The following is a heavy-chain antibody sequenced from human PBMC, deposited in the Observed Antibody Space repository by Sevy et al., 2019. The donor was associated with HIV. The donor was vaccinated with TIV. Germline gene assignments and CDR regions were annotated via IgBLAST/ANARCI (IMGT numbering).Heavy chain of an antibody. CDR3: ARIGNKGYCSGGSYYSSYYYGMDV. D-gene: IGHD2-15*01. CDR2: ISSSSSYT. Sequence: GGSLRLSCAASGFTFSDYYMSWIRQAPGKGLEWVSYISSSSSYTNYADSVKGRFTISRDNAKNSLYRQMNGLRAEDTAVYYCARIGNKGYCSGGSYYSSYYYGMDVWGQGTTVTVSS. CDR1: GFTFSDYY. J-gene: IGHJ6*02. V-gene: IGHV3-11*06.